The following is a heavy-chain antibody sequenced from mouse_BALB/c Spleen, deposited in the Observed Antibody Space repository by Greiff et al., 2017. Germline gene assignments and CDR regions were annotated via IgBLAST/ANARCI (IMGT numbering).Heavy chain of an antibody. Sequence: VQLQQPGAELVKPGASVKLSCTASGFNIKDTYMHWVKQRPEQGLEWIGRIDPANGNTKYDPKFQGQATITADTSSNTAYLQLSSLTSEDTAVYYCARGATMITSRAGFAYWGQGTLVTVSA. CDR3: ARGATMITSRAGFAY. CDR2: IDPANGNT. D-gene: IGHD2-4*01. CDR1: GFNIKDTY. J-gene: IGHJ3*01. V-gene: IGHV14-3*02.